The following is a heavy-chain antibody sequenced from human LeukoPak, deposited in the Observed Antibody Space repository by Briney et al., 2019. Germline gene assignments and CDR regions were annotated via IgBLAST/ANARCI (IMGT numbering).Heavy chain of an antibody. Sequence: GGSLRLSCAASGLTFSSYSMNWVRQAPGKGLEWVSSISSSSSYIYYADSVKGRFTISRDNAKNSLYLQMNSLRAEDTAVYYCARDPGPGVNYNWFDPWGQGTLVTVSS. CDR2: ISSSSSYI. D-gene: IGHD1-14*01. J-gene: IGHJ5*02. CDR3: ARDPGPGVNYNWFDP. V-gene: IGHV3-21*01. CDR1: GLTFSSYS.